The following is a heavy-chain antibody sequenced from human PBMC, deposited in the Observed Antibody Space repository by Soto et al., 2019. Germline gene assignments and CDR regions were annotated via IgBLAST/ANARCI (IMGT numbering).Heavy chain of an antibody. CDR3: AKDPIGTRGHKWFDT. V-gene: IGHV3-23*01. Sequence: XGSLRLSCATSGPTFSSYAMSWVRQAPGKGLEWVSAISGSGGSTYYADSVKGRFTISRDNSKNTLYLQMNSLRAEDTAVYYCAKDPIGTRGHKWFDTWGQGTLVTVSS. CDR2: ISGSGGST. J-gene: IGHJ5*02. CDR1: GPTFSSYA. D-gene: IGHD1-1*01.